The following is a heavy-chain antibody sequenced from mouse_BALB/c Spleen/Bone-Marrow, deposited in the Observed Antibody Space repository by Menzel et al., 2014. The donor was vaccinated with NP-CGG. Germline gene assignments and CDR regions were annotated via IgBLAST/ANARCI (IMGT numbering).Heavy chain of an antibody. V-gene: IGHV14-3*02. Sequence: VQLQQSGAELVKPGASVKLSCTASGFNIKDTYMHWVKQRPEQGLEWIGRIDPANGNTKYDPKFQGKATITADTSSNTAYPQLSGLTSEDTAVYYCALLLRYYAMDYWGQGTSVTVSS. D-gene: IGHD1-1*01. CDR1: GFNIKDTY. J-gene: IGHJ4*01. CDR2: IDPANGNT. CDR3: ALLLRYYAMDY.